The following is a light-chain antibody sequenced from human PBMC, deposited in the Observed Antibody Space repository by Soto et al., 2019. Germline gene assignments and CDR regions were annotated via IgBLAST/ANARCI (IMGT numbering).Light chain of an antibody. V-gene: IGKV3-15*01. CDR3: QQYSAWWT. CDR2: DAS. J-gene: IGKJ1*01. CDR1: QSVSSN. Sequence: EIVMTQPPATLSVSPGERATLSCRASQSVSSNLAWYQQKPGQAPRLLIYDASTRAPGIPARFSGSGSGTEFTLTISSLQSEDFAVYYCQQYSAWWTFGQGTTVEIK.